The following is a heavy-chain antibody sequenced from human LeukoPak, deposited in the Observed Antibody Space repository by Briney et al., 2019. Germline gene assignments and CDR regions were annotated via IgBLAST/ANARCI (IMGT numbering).Heavy chain of an antibody. V-gene: IGHV3-21*01. D-gene: IGHD2-2*01. CDR1: GFTFSSYS. Sequence: GGSLRLSCAASGFTFSSYSMNWVRQAPGKGLEWVSSISSSSSYIYYADSVKGRFTISRDNAKNSLYLQMNSLRVEDTAVYYCARDAANGYDRFDYWGQGTQVTVSS. J-gene: IGHJ4*02. CDR3: ARDAANGYDRFDY. CDR2: ISSSSSYI.